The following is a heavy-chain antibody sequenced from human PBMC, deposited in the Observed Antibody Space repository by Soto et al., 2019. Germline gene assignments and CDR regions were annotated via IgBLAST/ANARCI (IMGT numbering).Heavy chain of an antibody. D-gene: IGHD5-12*01. J-gene: IGHJ4*02. CDR2: IYYSGST. V-gene: IGHV4-31*03. Sequence: PSETLSLTCTFSGFSISSGVYYWSWIRQHPGKGLEWIGYIYYSGSTYYNPSLKSRVTISVDTSKNQFSLKLSSVTAADTAVYYCARVLEMATTPDYWGQGTLVTVS. CDR3: ARVLEMATTPDY. CDR1: GFSISSGVYY.